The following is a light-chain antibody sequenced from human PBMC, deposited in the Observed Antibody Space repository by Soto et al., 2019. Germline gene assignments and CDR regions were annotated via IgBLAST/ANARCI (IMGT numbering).Light chain of an antibody. J-gene: IGKJ2*01. V-gene: IGKV3-20*01. CDR2: GAS. CDR1: QSFSSSY. CDR3: QQYYNWPPYT. Sequence: EIVLTQSPGALSLSPGERATLSCRASQSFSSSYLAWYQQKPGQAPRLLIYGASSRATGIPDRFRGSGSGTDFTLTISGLQSDDFAVYYCQQYYNWPPYTFGQGTKLQIE.